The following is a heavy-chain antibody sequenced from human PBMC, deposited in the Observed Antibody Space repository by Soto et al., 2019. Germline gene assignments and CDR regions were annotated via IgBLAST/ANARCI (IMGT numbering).Heavy chain of an antibody. CDR2: INHSGST. CDR3: ARAPRRTFGGVIVKSADQNYYYYYMDV. D-gene: IGHD3-16*02. V-gene: IGHV4-34*01. CDR1: GGSFSGYY. Sequence: QVQLQQWGAGLLKPSETLSLTCAVYGGSFSGYYWSWIRQPPGKGLEWIGEINHSGSTNYNPSLKSRYTIAVDTSKNQFSLKLSSVPAADTAVYYCARAPRRTFGGVIVKSADQNYYYYYMDVWGKGTTVTVSS. J-gene: IGHJ6*03.